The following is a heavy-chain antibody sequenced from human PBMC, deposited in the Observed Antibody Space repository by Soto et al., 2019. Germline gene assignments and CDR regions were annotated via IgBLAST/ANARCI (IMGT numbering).Heavy chain of an antibody. J-gene: IGHJ6*02. CDR2: IYYSGTT. V-gene: IGHV4-31*03. D-gene: IGHD5-12*01. CDR3: AASWVGCGGFNYYGMDG. Sequence: QVQLQESGPGLVKPSQTLSLTCTVSGGSISSGGYYWSWIRQHPGKGLEWIGYIYYSGTTYYNPSLKSRVTISVDTSKNQFARKLSAVTAADTAVYYCAASWVGCGGFNYYGMDGWGQGTTVTVSS. CDR1: GGSISSGGYY.